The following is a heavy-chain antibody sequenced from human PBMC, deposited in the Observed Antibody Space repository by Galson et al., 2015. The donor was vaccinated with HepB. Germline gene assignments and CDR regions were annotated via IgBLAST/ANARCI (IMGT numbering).Heavy chain of an antibody. J-gene: IGHJ5*01. D-gene: IGHD2-21*01. CDR1: GYTFANYW. V-gene: IGHV5-51*01. CDR2: IYPGDFDT. CDR3: ARRERGCFDGNCDFYWFDS. Sequence: QSGAEVKKPGESLKISCKASGYTFANYWIGWVRQMPGKGLEWMGIIYPGDFDTRYSPSFQGRVSMSADKSITTVYLQWSSLKASDTAIYYCARRERGCFDGNCDFYWFDSWGQGTLVTVSS.